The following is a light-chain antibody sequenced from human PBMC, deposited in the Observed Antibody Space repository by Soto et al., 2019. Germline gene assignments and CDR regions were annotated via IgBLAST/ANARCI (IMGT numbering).Light chain of an antibody. CDR3: MLSYGGALVV. CDR1: TGAVTSGHY. Sequence: QAVVTQEPSLTVSPGGTVTLTCGSSTGAVTSGHYPYWFQQKPGQAPRTLIYDTSNKRSWTPARFSGSLLGGKAALTLSGAQPEDEADYHCMLSYGGALVVFGGGTKLTVL. V-gene: IGLV7-46*01. J-gene: IGLJ2*01. CDR2: DTS.